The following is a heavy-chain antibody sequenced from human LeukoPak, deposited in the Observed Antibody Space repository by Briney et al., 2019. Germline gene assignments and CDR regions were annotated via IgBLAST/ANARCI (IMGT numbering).Heavy chain of an antibody. Sequence: PGGSLRLSCAASGLTFSSYSMNWVRQAPGKGLEWVANIKQDGSEKYYVDSVKGRLTISRDNAKNSLYLQMNSLRAEDTAVYYCARDMYYYGSGSSGPMDVWGKGTTVTISS. CDR2: IKQDGSEK. CDR1: GLTFSSYS. J-gene: IGHJ6*03. D-gene: IGHD3-10*01. CDR3: ARDMYYYGSGSSGPMDV. V-gene: IGHV3-7*01.